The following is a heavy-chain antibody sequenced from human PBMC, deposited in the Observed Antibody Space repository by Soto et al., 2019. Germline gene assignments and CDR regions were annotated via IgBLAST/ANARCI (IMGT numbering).Heavy chain of an antibody. D-gene: IGHD2-8*01. Sequence: VASVKVSCKASGYTFTGYYMHWVRQAPGQGLEWMGWINPNSGGTNYAQKFQGWVTMTKDTSISRAYMELSRLRSDDTAVYYCARDGGYCTKGVCAPRPNYYGRDVWGQGTTVTVSS. CDR2: INPNSGGT. CDR3: ARDGGYCTKGVCAPRPNYYGRDV. J-gene: IGHJ6*02. CDR1: GYTFTGYY. V-gene: IGHV1-2*04.